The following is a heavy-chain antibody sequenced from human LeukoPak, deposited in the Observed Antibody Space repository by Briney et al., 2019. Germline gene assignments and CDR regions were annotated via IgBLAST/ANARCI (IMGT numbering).Heavy chain of an antibody. CDR3: AKDLVTGSLDY. Sequence: GGSLRLSCAASGFTFSSYEMNWVRQAPGKGLEWVSYISSSGSTIYYADSVKGRFTISRDNAKNSLYLQMNSLRVEDTAIYYCAKDLVTGSLDYWGQGTLVTVSS. D-gene: IGHD3-10*01. CDR2: ISSSGSTI. J-gene: IGHJ4*02. CDR1: GFTFSSYE. V-gene: IGHV3-48*03.